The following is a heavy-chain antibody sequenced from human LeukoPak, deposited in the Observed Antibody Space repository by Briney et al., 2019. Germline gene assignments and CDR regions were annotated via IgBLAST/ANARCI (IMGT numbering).Heavy chain of an antibody. CDR1: GFTFSSYG. Sequence: PGGSLRLSCAASGFTFSSYGMRWVRQAPGKGLEWVAFIRYDGSNKYYADSVKGRFTISRDNSKNTLYLQINSLRAEDTAVYYCAKESGITMVRGVITFWGQGTLVTVSS. D-gene: IGHD3-10*01. J-gene: IGHJ4*02. CDR3: AKESGITMVRGVITF. V-gene: IGHV3-30*02. CDR2: IRYDGSNK.